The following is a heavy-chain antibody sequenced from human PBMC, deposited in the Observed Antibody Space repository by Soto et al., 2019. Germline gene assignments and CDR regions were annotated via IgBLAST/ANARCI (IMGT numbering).Heavy chain of an antibody. CDR2: MNTNSGNT. D-gene: IGHD3-16*01. Sequence: QVQLVQSGAEVKKPGASVKVSCKASGYTFTSYDINWGRQATGEGLEWMGWMNTNSGNTGYAQKFQGRVTMTRNTSITTAYMELSSLRSEETAVYSCARARGRGGENYWGQRTRVPVS. CDR1: GYTFTSYD. J-gene: IGHJ4*02. V-gene: IGHV1-8*01. CDR3: ARARGRGGENY.